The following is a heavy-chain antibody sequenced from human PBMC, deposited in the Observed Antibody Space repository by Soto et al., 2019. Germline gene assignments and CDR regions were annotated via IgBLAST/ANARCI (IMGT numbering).Heavy chain of an antibody. J-gene: IGHJ5*02. CDR3: TTSHP. CDR2: ITSKTNGGTT. Sequence: SVSNTWMNWVRPAPGKGLEWVGRITSKTNGGTTDYAAPVKGRFTISRDDSKNTLFLQMNSLKTEDTAVYYCTTSHPWGQGTLVTVSS. V-gene: IGHV3-15*07. CDR1: SVSNTW.